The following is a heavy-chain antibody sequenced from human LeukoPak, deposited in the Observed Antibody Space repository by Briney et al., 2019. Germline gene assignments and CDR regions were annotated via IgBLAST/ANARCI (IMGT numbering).Heavy chain of an antibody. CDR3: ARLAIAAAGTFDY. D-gene: IGHD6-13*01. CDR1: GGSISSYY. CDR2: IYYSGST. Sequence: PSETLSLTCTVSGGSISSYYWSWIRQPPGKGLEWIGYIYYSGSTNYNPSLKSRVTISVDTSKNQFSLKLSSVTAADTAVYYCARLAIAAAGTFDYWGQGTLVTVSP. J-gene: IGHJ4*02. V-gene: IGHV4-59*08.